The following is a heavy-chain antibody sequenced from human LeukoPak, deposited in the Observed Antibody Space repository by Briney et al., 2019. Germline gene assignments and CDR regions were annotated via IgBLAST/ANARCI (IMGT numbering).Heavy chain of an antibody. Sequence: ASVKVSCKASGYTFTSYDINWVRQATGQGLEWMGWMNPNSGNTGYAQKFQGRVTTTRNTSISTAYMELSSLRSEDTAVYYCARAWRMTTVTQKGGGVLRRGYWGQGTLVTVSS. CDR3: ARAWRMTTVTQKGGGVLRRGY. J-gene: IGHJ4*02. D-gene: IGHD4-17*01. CDR1: GYTFTSYD. V-gene: IGHV1-8*01. CDR2: MNPNSGNT.